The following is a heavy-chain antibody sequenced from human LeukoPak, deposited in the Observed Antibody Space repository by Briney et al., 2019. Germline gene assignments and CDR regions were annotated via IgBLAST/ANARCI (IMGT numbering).Heavy chain of an antibody. V-gene: IGHV3-23*01. CDR2: ISGSGDRR. CDR3: AKVAPIVAPLG. J-gene: IGHJ4*02. CDR1: GFILSDYV. Sequence: PGGSLRLSCSASGFILSDYVMTWVRQAPGKGLEWVSGISGSGDRRYYAGSVKGRFTISRDNSKNMVYLHMDGLRAEDSALYYCAKVAPIVAPLGWGQGTLVTVSS. D-gene: IGHD5-12*01.